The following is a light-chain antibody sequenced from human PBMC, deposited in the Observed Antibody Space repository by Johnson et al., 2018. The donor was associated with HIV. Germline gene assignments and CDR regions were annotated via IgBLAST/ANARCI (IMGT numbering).Light chain of an antibody. Sequence: QSVLTQSPSVSAAPGQMVSISCSGSSSNIGKNYVSWYQQFPGKAPKLLIHENKKRPSGIPDRFSGSKSGTSAPLDITGLQTGDEADYYCGTWDSSLGAWVFGTGTKVTVL. V-gene: IGLV1-51*02. J-gene: IGLJ1*01. CDR2: ENK. CDR3: GTWDSSLGAWV. CDR1: SSNIGKNY.